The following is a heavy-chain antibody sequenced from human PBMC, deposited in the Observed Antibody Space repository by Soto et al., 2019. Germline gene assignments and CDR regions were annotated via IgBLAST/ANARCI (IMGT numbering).Heavy chain of an antibody. CDR2: IIPILGIA. Sequence: QVQLVQSGAEVKKPGSSVKVSCKASGGTFSSYTISWVRQAPGQGLEWMGRIIPILGIANYAQKFQGRVTIPADKSTSTAYMELSSLRYEDTAVYYCASPTPQRGSGFLLDYWGKGTLVTVSS. V-gene: IGHV1-69*02. J-gene: IGHJ4*02. CDR3: ASPTPQRGSGFLLDY. CDR1: GGTFSSYT. D-gene: IGHD2-15*01.